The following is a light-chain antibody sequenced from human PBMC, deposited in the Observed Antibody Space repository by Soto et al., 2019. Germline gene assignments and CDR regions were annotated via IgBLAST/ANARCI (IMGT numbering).Light chain of an antibody. CDR2: EVV. V-gene: IGLV2-8*01. J-gene: IGLJ1*01. Sequence: QSALTQPPSASGSPGQSVTISCTGTKSDIGVYDLVSWYQHHPGKAPRLIIYEVVQRPSGVPDRFSGSKSGNTASLTVSGLQAADEADYFCKSYAGSNTYVFGSGTTLTVL. CDR3: KSYAGSNTYV. CDR1: KSDIGVYDL.